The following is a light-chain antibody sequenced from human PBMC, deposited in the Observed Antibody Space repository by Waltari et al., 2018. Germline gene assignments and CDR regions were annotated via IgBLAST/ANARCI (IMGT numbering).Light chain of an antibody. Sequence: DIVMTQSPDSLAVSLGERVTINCKSSQSVLYSSNSQNYLAWYQQKPGQPPKLLIYWASARESGVPARFSGSESGTDFTLTISSLQAEDVAVYYCQQYYDIPWTFGQGTKVEIK. CDR1: QSVLYSSNSQNY. J-gene: IGKJ1*01. CDR2: WAS. CDR3: QQYYDIPWT. V-gene: IGKV4-1*01.